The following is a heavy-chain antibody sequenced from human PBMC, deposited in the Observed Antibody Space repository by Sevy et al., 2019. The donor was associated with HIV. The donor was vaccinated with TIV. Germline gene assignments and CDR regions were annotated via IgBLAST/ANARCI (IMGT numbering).Heavy chain of an antibody. CDR3: ARVSDYYGSGSYYPDYYGMDV. Sequence: GGSLRLSCAASGFTFSSYSMNWVRQAPGKGLEWVSSISSSSSYIYYADSVKGRFTISRDNAKNSLYLQMNSLRAEDTAVYHCARVSDYYGSGSYYPDYYGMDVWGQGTTVTVSS. CDR2: ISSSSSYI. J-gene: IGHJ6*02. D-gene: IGHD3-10*01. V-gene: IGHV3-21*01. CDR1: GFTFSSYS.